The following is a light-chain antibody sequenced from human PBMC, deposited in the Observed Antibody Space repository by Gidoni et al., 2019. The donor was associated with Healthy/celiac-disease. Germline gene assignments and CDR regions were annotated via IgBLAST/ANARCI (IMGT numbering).Light chain of an antibody. CDR2: EGS. CDR1: SSDVGSYNL. J-gene: IGLJ1*01. Sequence: QSALTQPASESGSPGQSNTISCTGTSSDVGSYNLVSWYQQPPGKAPKLMIYEGSKRPSGVSNRFSGSKSGNTASLTVSGLQAEDEADYYCCSYAGSSTYVFGTGTKVTVL. V-gene: IGLV2-23*01. CDR3: CSYAGSSTYV.